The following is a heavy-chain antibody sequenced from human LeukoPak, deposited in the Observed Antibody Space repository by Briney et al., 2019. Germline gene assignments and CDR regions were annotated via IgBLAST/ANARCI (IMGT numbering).Heavy chain of an antibody. Sequence: GGSLRLFCGAWGFIFSRYDMHGVREARGRGLEGGAYKRYDGSNKYYADSVRGRFTISRDNYKNTLHLQMNSLRAEDTAVYYCAKDRSISSTYYYYMDVWGKGTTVTV. V-gene: IGHV3-30*02. J-gene: IGHJ6*03. D-gene: IGHD6-6*01. CDR1: GFIFSRYD. CDR2: KRYDGSNK. CDR3: AKDRSISSTYYYYMDV.